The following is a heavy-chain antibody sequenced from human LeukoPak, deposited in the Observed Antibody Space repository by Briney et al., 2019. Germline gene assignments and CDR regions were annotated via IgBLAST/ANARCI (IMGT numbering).Heavy chain of an antibody. D-gene: IGHD6-19*01. CDR2: IYYSGST. CDR1: GGPISSYY. J-gene: IGHJ3*02. Sequence: SETLSLTCTVSGGPISSYYWSWIRQPPGKGLEWIGYIYYSGSTNYNPPLKSRVTISVDTSKNQFSLRLTSVTAADTAVYYCARRRQSSRGAFDIWGQGTMVTVSS. V-gene: IGHV4-59*08. CDR3: ARRRQSSRGAFDI.